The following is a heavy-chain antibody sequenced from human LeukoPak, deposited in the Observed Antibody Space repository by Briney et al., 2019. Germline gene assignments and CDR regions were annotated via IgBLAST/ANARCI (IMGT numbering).Heavy chain of an antibody. V-gene: IGHV1-18*01. J-gene: IGHJ4*02. CDR1: GYTFTSYG. Sequence: VASVKVSCKASGYTFTSYGISWVRQAPGDGLEWMGWISAYNGNTNYAQKLQGRVTMTTDTSTSTAYMELRSPRSDDTAVYYCAREGDYGDPPAYWGQGTLVTVSS. D-gene: IGHD4-17*01. CDR2: ISAYNGNT. CDR3: AREGDYGDPPAY.